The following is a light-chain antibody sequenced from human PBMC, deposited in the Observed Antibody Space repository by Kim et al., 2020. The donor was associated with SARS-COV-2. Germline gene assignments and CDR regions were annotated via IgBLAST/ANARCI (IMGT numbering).Light chain of an antibody. CDR3: GSFGGRHNVV. Sequence: QSFTISCTGTSSDVVGYNYVPWYQHHPGEAPKLMIYEVTKRPSGVPDRFSGSKSGNTASLTVSGLQVEDEGDYYCGSFGGRHNVVFGGGTQLTVL. J-gene: IGLJ2*01. V-gene: IGLV2-8*01. CDR2: EVT. CDR1: SSDVVGYNY.